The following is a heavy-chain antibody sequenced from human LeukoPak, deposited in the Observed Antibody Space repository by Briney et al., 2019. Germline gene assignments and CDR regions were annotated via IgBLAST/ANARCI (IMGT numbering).Heavy chain of an antibody. J-gene: IGHJ4*02. V-gene: IGHV1-69*06. CDR1: GGTFSSYA. CDR3: AGVGNTERSSDY. CDR2: IIPIFGTA. D-gene: IGHD1-14*01. Sequence: ASVKVSCKASGGTFSSYAISWVRQAPGQGLEWMGGIIPIFGTANYAQKFQGRVTITADKSTSTAYMELSSLRSEDTAVYYCAGVGNTERSSDYWGQGTLVTVSS.